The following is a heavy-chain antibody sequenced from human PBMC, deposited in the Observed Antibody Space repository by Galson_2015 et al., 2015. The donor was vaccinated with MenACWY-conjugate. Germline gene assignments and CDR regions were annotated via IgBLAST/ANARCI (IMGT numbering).Heavy chain of an antibody. CDR3: ARQGPYGHYDF. CDR2: MFPDGSDV. V-gene: IGHV5-51*01. D-gene: IGHD4-17*01. CDR1: GYFFSDHW. Sequence: QSGAEAKKPGESLKISCKGSGYFFSDHWIGWVRQRPGKGLEWMAIMFPDGSDVRYIPSFQGHITISVDESINTAYLEWSSLQASDSGIYYCARQGPYGHYDFWGQGTPVTVSS. J-gene: IGHJ4*02.